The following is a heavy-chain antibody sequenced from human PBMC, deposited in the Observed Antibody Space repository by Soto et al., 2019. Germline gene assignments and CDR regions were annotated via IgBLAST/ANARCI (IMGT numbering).Heavy chain of an antibody. Sequence: EGSLRLSCSASGFTFSSYAMRWFRQAPGRGLQWGPPISGSGGTACYADSAKGRFTISRDNSTNTLYLQMNSTRAEDTAVSYFANIPLDFWSGYKYWGQGSMVTVYS. CDR1: GFTFSSYA. D-gene: IGHD3-3*01. CDR2: ISGSGGTA. V-gene: IGHV3-23*01. J-gene: IGHJ4*02. CDR3: ANIPLDFWSGYKY.